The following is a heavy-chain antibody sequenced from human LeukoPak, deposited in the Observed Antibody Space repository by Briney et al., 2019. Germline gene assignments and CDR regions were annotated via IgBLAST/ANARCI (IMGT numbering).Heavy chain of an antibody. CDR3: ARAYYGSGSYPIDY. CDR1: GFTFSSYS. V-gene: IGHV3-48*01. CDR2: ISSSSSTI. D-gene: IGHD3-10*01. J-gene: IGHJ4*02. Sequence: GGSLRLSCAASGFTFSSYSMNWVRQAPGKGLEWVSYISSSSSTIYYAGSVKGRFAISRDNAKNSLYLQMNSLRAEDTAVYYCARAYYGSGSYPIDYWGQGTLVTVSS.